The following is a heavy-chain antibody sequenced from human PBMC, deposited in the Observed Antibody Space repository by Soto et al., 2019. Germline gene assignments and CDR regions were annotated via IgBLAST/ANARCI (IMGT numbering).Heavy chain of an antibody. V-gene: IGHV3-48*01. CDR1: GFTFSSYS. CDR3: ARESDLYNWFDP. Sequence: EVQLVESGGGLVQPGGSPRLSCAASGFTFSSYSMNWVRQAPGKGLEWVSYISSSSATIYYADSVKGRFTISRDNAKNSLYLQMNSLRAEDTAVYYCARESDLYNWFDPWGQGTLVTVSS. J-gene: IGHJ5*02. CDR2: ISSSSATI.